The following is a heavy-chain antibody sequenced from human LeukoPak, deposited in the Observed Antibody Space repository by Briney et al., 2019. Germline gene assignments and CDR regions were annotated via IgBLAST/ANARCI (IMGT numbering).Heavy chain of an antibody. CDR3: ARSSIVVVVAASNWFDP. J-gene: IGHJ5*02. Sequence: SQTLSLTCAISGDSVSSNSAAWNWIRQSPSRGLEWLGRTYYRSKWYNDYAVSVKSRITINPDTSKNQFSLQLNSVTPEDTAVYYCARSSIVVVVAASNWFDPWGQGTLVTVSS. D-gene: IGHD2-15*01. CDR1: GDSVSSNSAA. V-gene: IGHV6-1*01. CDR2: TYYRSKWYN.